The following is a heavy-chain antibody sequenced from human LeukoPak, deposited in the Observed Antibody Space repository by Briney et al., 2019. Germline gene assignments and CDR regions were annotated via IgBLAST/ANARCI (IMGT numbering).Heavy chain of an antibody. D-gene: IGHD5-18*01. V-gene: IGHV3-30*14. CDR2: ISYDGINK. CDR3: ASTTPGYSYGYGGRYFDL. J-gene: IGHJ2*01. CDR1: GFTFSNYA. Sequence: GRSLRLSCAASGFTFSNYAMHWVRQAPGKGLEWVALISYDGINKYYADSVKGRFTISRDNSKNTLYLQMNSLRAEDTAVYYCASTTPGYSYGYGGRYFDLWGRGTLVTVSS.